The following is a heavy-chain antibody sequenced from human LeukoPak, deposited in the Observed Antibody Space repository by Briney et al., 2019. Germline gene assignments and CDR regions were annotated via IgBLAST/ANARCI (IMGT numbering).Heavy chain of an antibody. Sequence: GGSLRLSCAASGFTFSSYAIHWVRQAPGKGLEWVAVISYDGRNKYYADSVKGRFTISRDNSKNTLYLQMNSLRAEDTAVYYCARDGSRETGTVDYYYYYMDVWGKGTTVTVSS. CDR1: GFTFSSYA. CDR3: ARDGSRETGTVDYYYYYMDV. J-gene: IGHJ6*03. D-gene: IGHD1-1*01. V-gene: IGHV3-30*04. CDR2: ISYDGRNK.